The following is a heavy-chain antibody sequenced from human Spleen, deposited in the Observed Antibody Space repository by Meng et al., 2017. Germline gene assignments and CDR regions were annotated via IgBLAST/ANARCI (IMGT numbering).Heavy chain of an antibody. CDR2: IYWDDDK. CDR3: AYRRGSLWEDWFDP. Sequence: QITLKESGPTLVKPTPTLTMTCSFSGFSVSSTGVVVGWIRQPPGKALEGLALIYWDDDKRYSPSLRNRLTITKDTSQNQVVLTMTNMDSVDTATYYCAYRRGSLWEDWFDPWGQGTLVTVSS. D-gene: IGHD1-26*01. V-gene: IGHV2-5*02. J-gene: IGHJ5*02. CDR1: GFSVSSTGVV.